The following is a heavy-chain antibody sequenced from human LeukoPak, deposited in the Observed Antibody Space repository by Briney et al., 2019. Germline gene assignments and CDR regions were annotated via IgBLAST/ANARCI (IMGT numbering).Heavy chain of an antibody. CDR1: GFTFSSYT. J-gene: IGHJ4*02. Sequence: GGSLRLSCAASGFTFSSYTMNWVSQAPGRGLEWVSRISSSSTYMLYADSAKGRFTISRDNAKNSLYLQMNSLRAEDTAVYYCARDISDDYWGQGTLVTVSS. CDR3: ARDISDDY. D-gene: IGHD1-26*01. CDR2: ISSSSTYM. V-gene: IGHV3-21*01.